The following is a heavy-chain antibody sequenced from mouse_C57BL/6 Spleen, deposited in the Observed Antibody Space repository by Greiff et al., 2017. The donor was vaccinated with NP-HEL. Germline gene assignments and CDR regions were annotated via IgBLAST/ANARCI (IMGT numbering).Heavy chain of an antibody. CDR1: GFTFSSYA. D-gene: IGHD2-1*01. V-gene: IGHV5-9-1*02. J-gene: IGHJ3*01. Sequence: EVQLQESGEGLVKPGGSLKLSCAASGFTFSSYAMSWVRQTPEKRLEWVAYISSGGDYIYYADTVKGRFTISRDNARNTLYLQMSSLKSEDTAMYYCTREAIYYGNYAWFAYWGQGTLVTVSA. CDR3: TREAIYYGNYAWFAY. CDR2: ISSGGDYI.